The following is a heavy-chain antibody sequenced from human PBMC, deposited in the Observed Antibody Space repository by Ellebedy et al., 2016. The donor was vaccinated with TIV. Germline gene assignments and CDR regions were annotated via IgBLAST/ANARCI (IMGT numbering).Heavy chain of an antibody. CDR1: GYTLSSYY. J-gene: IGHJ4*02. Sequence: AASVKVSCKASGYTLSSYYMHWVRQAPGQGLEWMGIINPSGGSTTYVQNLQGRVTMTRDTSTTTVYMELSRLRSEDTAVYYCARARSSGWLHTPDYWGQGLLVTVSS. CDR2: INPSGGST. D-gene: IGHD6-19*01. V-gene: IGHV1-46*04. CDR3: ARARSSGWLHTPDY.